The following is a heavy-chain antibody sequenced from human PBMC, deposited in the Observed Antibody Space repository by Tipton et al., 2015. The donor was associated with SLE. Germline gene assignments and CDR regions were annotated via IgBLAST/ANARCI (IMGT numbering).Heavy chain of an antibody. D-gene: IGHD3-9*01. V-gene: IGHV1-2*02. CDR1: GYTFTGYY. Sequence: QVQLVQSGAEVKKPGASVKVSCKASGYTFTGYYMHWVRQAPGQGLEWMGWINPNSGGTNYAQKFQGRVTMTRDTSISTAYMELSRLRSDDTAVYNCARPYYDILTAYRGAGMDVWGQGTTVTVSS. J-gene: IGHJ6*02. CDR2: INPNSGGT. CDR3: ARPYYDILTAYRGAGMDV.